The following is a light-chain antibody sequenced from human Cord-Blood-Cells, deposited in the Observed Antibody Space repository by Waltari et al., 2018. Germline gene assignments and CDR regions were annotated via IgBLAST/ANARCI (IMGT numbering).Light chain of an antibody. CDR2: KDM. CDR3: QSADSSGTYYV. CDR1: ALPKQY. V-gene: IGLV3-25*03. Sequence: SYELTQPPSVSVSPGQTARITCSGDALPKQYAYWYQQKPGQAPVLVIYKDMERPSGIPERFSGSSSGTTVTLTISGVQAEDEADYYCQSADSSGTYYVFGTGTKVTVL. J-gene: IGLJ1*01.